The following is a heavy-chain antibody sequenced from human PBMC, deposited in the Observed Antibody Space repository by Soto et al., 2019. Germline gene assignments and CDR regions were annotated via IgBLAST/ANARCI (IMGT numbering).Heavy chain of an antibody. Sequence: QVQLVQSGAEGKKPGASVKVSCKASGYTFTSYYMHWVRQAPGQGLEWMGIINPSGGSTSYAQKFQGRVTMTRDTSTSTVYMELSSLRSEDTAVYYCARDRQWLETYYYDGMDVWGQGTTVTVSS. V-gene: IGHV1-46*01. CDR2: INPSGGST. D-gene: IGHD6-19*01. J-gene: IGHJ6*02. CDR1: GYTFTSYY. CDR3: ARDRQWLETYYYDGMDV.